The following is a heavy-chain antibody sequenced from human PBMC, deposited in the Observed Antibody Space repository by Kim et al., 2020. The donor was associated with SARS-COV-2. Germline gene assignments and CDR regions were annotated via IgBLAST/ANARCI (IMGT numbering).Heavy chain of an antibody. D-gene: IGHD2-21*02. CDR3: ASGDRLAY. CDR1: GFTFSSYG. CDR2: ISYDGSNK. V-gene: IGHV3-30*03. J-gene: IGHJ4*02. Sequence: GGSLRLSCAASGFTFSSYGMHWVRQAPGKGLEWVAAISYDGSNKYYADSVKGRFTISRDNSKNTLYLQMNSLRAEDTAVYYCASGDRLAYWGQGTLVTVSS.